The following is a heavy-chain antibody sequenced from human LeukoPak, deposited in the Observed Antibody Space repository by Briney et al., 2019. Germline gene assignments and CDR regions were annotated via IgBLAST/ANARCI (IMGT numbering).Heavy chain of an antibody. D-gene: IGHD1-14*01. V-gene: IGHV1-69*13. CDR1: GGTFSSYA. Sequence: SVKVSCKASGGTFSSYAISWVRQAPGQGLEWMGGIIPIFGTANYAQKFQGRVTITADESTSTAYMELSSLRSEDTAVYYCASGANQCNWFDPWGQGTLVTVSS. J-gene: IGHJ5*02. CDR2: IIPIFGTA. CDR3: ASGANQCNWFDP.